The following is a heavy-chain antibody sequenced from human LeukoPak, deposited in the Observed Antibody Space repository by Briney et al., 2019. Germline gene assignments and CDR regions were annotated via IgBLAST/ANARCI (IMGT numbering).Heavy chain of an antibody. Sequence: ASVKVSCTASGGTFSSYAISWVRQAPGQGLEWMGGIIPIFGTANYAQKFQGRVTITADESTSTAYMELSSLRSEDTAVYYCARGAIVATMGGYYYMDVWGKGTTVTISS. CDR3: ARGAIVATMGGYYYMDV. D-gene: IGHD5-12*01. CDR1: GGTFSSYA. CDR2: IIPIFGTA. J-gene: IGHJ6*03. V-gene: IGHV1-69*13.